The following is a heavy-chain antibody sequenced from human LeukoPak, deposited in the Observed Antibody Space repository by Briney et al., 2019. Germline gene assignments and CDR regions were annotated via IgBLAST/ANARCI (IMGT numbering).Heavy chain of an antibody. CDR1: GFTFSSYA. J-gene: IGHJ4*02. V-gene: IGHV3-23*01. D-gene: IGHD2-21*01. CDR2: ISGSGGST. CDR3: ASHMRGVIDY. Sequence: GGSLRLSCAASGFTFSSYAMSWVRQAPVKGLEWVSAISGSGGSTYYADSVKGRFTISRDNSKNTLYLQMNSLRAEDTAVYYCASHMRGVIDYWGQGTLVTVSS.